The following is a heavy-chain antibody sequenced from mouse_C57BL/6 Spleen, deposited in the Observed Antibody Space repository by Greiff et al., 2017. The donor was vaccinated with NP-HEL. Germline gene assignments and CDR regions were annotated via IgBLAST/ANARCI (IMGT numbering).Heavy chain of an antibody. J-gene: IGHJ2*01. CDR2: IYPGSGNT. V-gene: IGHV1-76*01. CDR3: AREGELRFYFDY. CDR1: GYTFTDYY. Sequence: QVQLQQSGAELVRPGASVKLSCKASGYTFTDYYINWVKQRPGQGLEWIARIYPGSGNTYYNEKFKGKATLTAEKSSSTAYMQLSSLTSEDSAVYFCAREGELRFYFDYWGQGTTLTVSS. D-gene: IGHD1-1*01.